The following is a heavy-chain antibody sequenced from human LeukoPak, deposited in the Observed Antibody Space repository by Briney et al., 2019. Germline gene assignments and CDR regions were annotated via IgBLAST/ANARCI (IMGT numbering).Heavy chain of an antibody. CDR3: ARDPPRIVVVVAATNYYGMDV. V-gene: IGHV1-18*03. CDR2: ISAYNGNT. CDR1: GYTFTSYG. D-gene: IGHD2-15*01. Sequence: ASVKVSCKASGYTFTSYGISWVRQAPGQGLEWTGWISAYNGNTNYAQKLQGRVTMTTDTSTSTAYMELRSLRSDDMAVYYCARDPPRIVVVVAATNYYGMDVWGQGTTVTVSS. J-gene: IGHJ6*02.